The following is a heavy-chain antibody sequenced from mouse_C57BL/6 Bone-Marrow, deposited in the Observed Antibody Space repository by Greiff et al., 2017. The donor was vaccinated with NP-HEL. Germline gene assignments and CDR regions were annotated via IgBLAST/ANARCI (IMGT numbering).Heavy chain of an antibody. Sequence: VQLQQSGPGLVKPSQSLSLTCSVTGYSITSGYYWNWIRQFPGNKLEWMGYISYDGSNNYNPSLKNRISITRDTSKNQFFLKLNSVTTEDTATYYCARAPVVRYFDVWGTGTTVTVSS. CDR2: ISYDGSN. V-gene: IGHV3-6*01. CDR3: ARAPVVRYFDV. CDR1: GYSITSGYY. J-gene: IGHJ1*03. D-gene: IGHD1-1*01.